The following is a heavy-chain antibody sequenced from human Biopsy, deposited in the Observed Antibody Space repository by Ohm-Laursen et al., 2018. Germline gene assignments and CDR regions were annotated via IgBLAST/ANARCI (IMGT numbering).Heavy chain of an antibody. CDR1: GGSVSSGSYY. CDR2: IYYSGST. J-gene: IGHJ2*01. D-gene: IGHD3-22*01. Sequence: SETLSLTCTVSGGSVSSGSYYWSWIRQPPGKGLEWIGYIYYSGSTDYNPSLQSRVTISVDTSKNHFSLRLRSVTPADTAIYYCARDRGYYSDRTVPEYFDLWGRGTLVTVSS. CDR3: ARDRGYYSDRTVPEYFDL. V-gene: IGHV4-61*03.